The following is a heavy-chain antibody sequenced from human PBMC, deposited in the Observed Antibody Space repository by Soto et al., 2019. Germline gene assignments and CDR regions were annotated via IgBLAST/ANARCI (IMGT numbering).Heavy chain of an antibody. CDR1: GYTFTSYA. Sequence: ASVKVSCTASGYTFTSYAMHWVRQAPGQRLEWMGWINAGNGNTKYSQKFQGRVTITRDTSASTAYMELSSLRSEDTAVYYCAREPPRGWTGIYYYYGMDVWGQGTTVTVSS. J-gene: IGHJ6*02. D-gene: IGHD6-19*01. CDR3: AREPPRGWTGIYYYYGMDV. V-gene: IGHV1-3*01. CDR2: INAGNGNT.